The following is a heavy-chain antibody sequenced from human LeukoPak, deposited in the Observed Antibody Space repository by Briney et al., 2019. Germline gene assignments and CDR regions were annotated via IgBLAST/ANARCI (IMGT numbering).Heavy chain of an antibody. J-gene: IGHJ5*02. CDR3: ARDEGTPST. CDR2: ISGSGYTT. V-gene: IGHV3-11*04. Sequence: GGSLRLSCVAYGFTLRNYYMSWVRQAPGKGLEWLADISGSGYTTHSADSVKGRFTISRDNAKNSLHLQLNSLRPDDTAVYYCARDEGTPSTWGQGTLVTVSS. CDR1: GFTLRNYY. D-gene: IGHD1-14*01.